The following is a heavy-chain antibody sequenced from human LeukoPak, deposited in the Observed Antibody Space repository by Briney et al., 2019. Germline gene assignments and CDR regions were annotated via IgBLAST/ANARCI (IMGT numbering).Heavy chain of an antibody. D-gene: IGHD5-24*01. V-gene: IGHV5-51*01. CDR3: ARLLYFGGRDGYNFDY. CDR2: IYPGDSDT. Sequence: GESLKISCKGSGYSFTSYWIGWVRQMPGKGLEWMGIIYPGDSDTRYSPSFQGQVTISADKSISTAYLQWSSLKASDTAMYYCARLLYFGGRDGYNFDYWGQGTLVTVSS. J-gene: IGHJ4*02. CDR1: GYSFTSYW.